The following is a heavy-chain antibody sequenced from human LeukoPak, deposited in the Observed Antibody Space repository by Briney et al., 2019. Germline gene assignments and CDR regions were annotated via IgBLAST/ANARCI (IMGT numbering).Heavy chain of an antibody. CDR3: AREYCSSTSCHTHYYYYMDV. CDR1: GYTFTSYG. CDR2: ISAYNGNT. D-gene: IGHD2-2*02. Sequence: ASVKVSCKASGYTFTSYGISWLRQAPGQGLEWMGWISAYNGNTNYAQKLQGRVTMTTDTSTSTAYMELRSLRSDDTAVYYCAREYCSSTSCHTHYYYYMDVWGKGTTVTVSS. J-gene: IGHJ6*03. V-gene: IGHV1-18*01.